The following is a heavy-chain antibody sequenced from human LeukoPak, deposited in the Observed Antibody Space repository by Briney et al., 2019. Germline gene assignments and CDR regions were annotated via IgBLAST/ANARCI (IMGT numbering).Heavy chain of an antibody. CDR3: AKDGPTVTIFGHFDY. J-gene: IGHJ4*01. D-gene: IGHD4-17*01. CDR2: VSYDGSNI. Sequence: GGSLRLSCAASGFAFSNYVMHWVRQAPSKGLEWVAVVSYDGSNIYYADSVKGRSPISRDNSKNTLYLQMNSLSADDTAVYYCAKDGPTVTIFGHFDYWGHGTLVTVSS. CDR1: GFAFSNYV. V-gene: IGHV3-30*18.